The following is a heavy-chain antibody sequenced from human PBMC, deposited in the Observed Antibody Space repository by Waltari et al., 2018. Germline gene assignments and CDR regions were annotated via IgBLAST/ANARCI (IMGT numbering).Heavy chain of an antibody. CDR3: VRDEPGDGLDY. V-gene: IGHV3-74*03. J-gene: IGHJ4*02. CDR1: GFTFSRYW. Sequence: EVQLVESGGALVQPGGSLRLSCATSGFTFSRYWMHWVRQAPGEGLMWVSHIESEESRTTYADSVKGRFTISRDNAKNTVYLQVNSLKDEDTAVYYCVRDEPGDGLDYWGQGTRVTVSS. D-gene: IGHD7-27*01. CDR2: IESEESRT.